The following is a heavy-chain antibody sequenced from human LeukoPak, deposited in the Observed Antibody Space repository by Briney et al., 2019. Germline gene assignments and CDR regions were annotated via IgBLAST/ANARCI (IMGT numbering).Heavy chain of an antibody. CDR1: GFTFSNYA. J-gene: IGHJ5*02. Sequence: PGGSLRLSCAASGFTFSNYAMSWVRQAPGKGLEWVSAISGGGGGGSTYYADSVKGRFTISRDNSKNTLYLQMNSLRAEDTAVYYCAKVMGYGNNWRFDPWGQGTLVTVSS. CDR3: AKVMGYGNNWRFDP. D-gene: IGHD6-13*01. CDR2: ISGGGGGGST. V-gene: IGHV3-23*01.